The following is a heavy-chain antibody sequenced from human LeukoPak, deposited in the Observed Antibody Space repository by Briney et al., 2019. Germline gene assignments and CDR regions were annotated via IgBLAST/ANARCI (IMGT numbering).Heavy chain of an antibody. CDR1: GFIFNTYE. J-gene: IGHJ3*02. CDR3: ARDVWQAEAFDI. Sequence: GGSLRLSCAASGFIFNTYEMNWVRQAPGKGLEWVSYISGGGDNMYYADSVKGRFTTSRDNAKNSLFLQMNSLRAEDTAVYYCARDVWQAEAFDIWGQGTMVTVSS. D-gene: IGHD2-21*01. V-gene: IGHV3-48*03. CDR2: ISGGGDNM.